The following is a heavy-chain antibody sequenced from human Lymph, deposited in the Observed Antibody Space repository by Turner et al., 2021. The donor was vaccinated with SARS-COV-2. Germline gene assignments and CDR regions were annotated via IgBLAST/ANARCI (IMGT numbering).Heavy chain of an antibody. CDR3: AKGLAGGYYSCFDY. CDR1: GFTFDDYA. J-gene: IGHJ4*02. D-gene: IGHD2-21*01. CDR2: INWNSGGI. Sequence: EVQLLASRGGCVQPGRSLRLTCAASGFTFDDYAMHWVRQAPGKGLEWVSGINWNSGGIGYGESVKGRFTISRDKSKNSLYLQMSSLRAEDTALYYCAKGLAGGYYSCFDYWGQGTLVTVSS. V-gene: IGHV3-9*01.